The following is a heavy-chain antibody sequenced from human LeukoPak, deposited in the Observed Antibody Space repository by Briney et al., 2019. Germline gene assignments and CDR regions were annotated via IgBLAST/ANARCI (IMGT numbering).Heavy chain of an antibody. Sequence: PSETLSLTCTVSGGSISSSSSYWAWIRQPPGKGLEWIGSIYYSGSTYYNPSLKSRVTISIDTSKNQFSPRLSSVTAADTAVYYCARRVVGAAVDYWGQGTLVTVSS. V-gene: IGHV4-39*01. D-gene: IGHD1-26*01. CDR2: IYYSGST. CDR1: GGSISSSSSY. CDR3: ARRVVGAAVDY. J-gene: IGHJ4*02.